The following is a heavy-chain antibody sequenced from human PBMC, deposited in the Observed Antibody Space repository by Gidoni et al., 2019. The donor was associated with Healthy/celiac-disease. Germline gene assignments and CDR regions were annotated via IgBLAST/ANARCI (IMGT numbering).Heavy chain of an antibody. V-gene: IGHV3-30*18. CDR2: ISYDGSNK. J-gene: IGHJ4*02. D-gene: IGHD3-10*01. Sequence: APGKGLEWVAVISYDGSNKYYADSVKGRFTISRDNSKNTLYLQMNSLRAEDTAVYYCAKGNYYYGSGSYYNDLWDWGQGTLVTVSS. CDR3: AKGNYYYGSGSYYNDLWD.